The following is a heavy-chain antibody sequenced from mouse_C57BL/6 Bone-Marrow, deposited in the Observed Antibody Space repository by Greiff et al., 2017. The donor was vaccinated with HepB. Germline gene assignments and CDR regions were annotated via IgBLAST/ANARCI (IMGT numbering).Heavy chain of an antibody. D-gene: IGHD1-1*01. Sequence: QVQLQQSGPELVKPGASVKISCKASGYAFSSSWMNWVKQRPGKGLEWIGRIYPGDGDTNYNGKFKGKATLTADKSSSTAYMQLSSLTSEDSAVYFCAREAITTVVAAHWYFDVWGTGTTVTVSS. V-gene: IGHV1-82*01. CDR2: IYPGDGDT. CDR1: GYAFSSSW. CDR3: AREAITTVVAAHWYFDV. J-gene: IGHJ1*03.